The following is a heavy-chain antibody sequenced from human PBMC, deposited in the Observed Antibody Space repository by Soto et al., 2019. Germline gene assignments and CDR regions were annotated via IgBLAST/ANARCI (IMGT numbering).Heavy chain of an antibody. D-gene: IGHD6-13*01. J-gene: IGHJ2*01. Sequence: QVQLQQWGAGLLKPSETLSLTCAVYGGSFSGYYWSWIRQPPGKGLEWIGEINHSGSTNYNPSLKSRVTISVDTSKNQFALKLSSVTAADTAVYYCARTVGRGSRAAAGQGWYFDLWGRGTLVPVSS. CDR2: INHSGST. CDR1: GGSFSGYY. CDR3: ARTVGRGSRAAAGQGWYFDL. V-gene: IGHV4-34*01.